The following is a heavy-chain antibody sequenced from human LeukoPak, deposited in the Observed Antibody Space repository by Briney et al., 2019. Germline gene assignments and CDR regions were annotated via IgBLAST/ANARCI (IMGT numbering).Heavy chain of an antibody. CDR3: AKDRPIVGATYFDY. D-gene: IGHD1-26*01. CDR2: IRYDGSNK. Sequence: GGSLRLSCAASGFTFSSYGMHWVRQAPGKGLEWVAFIRYDGSNKYYADSVKGRFTISRDNSKNTLYLQMNSLRAEDTAVYYCAKDRPIVGATYFDYWGQGTLVTVSS. J-gene: IGHJ4*02. V-gene: IGHV3-30*02. CDR1: GFTFSSYG.